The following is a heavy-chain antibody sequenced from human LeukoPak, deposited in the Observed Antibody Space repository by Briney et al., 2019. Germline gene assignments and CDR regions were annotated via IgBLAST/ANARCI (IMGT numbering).Heavy chain of an antibody. D-gene: IGHD7-27*01. J-gene: IGHJ5*02. CDR1: GYTFTSYY. CDR3: ASQLGIDNWFDP. CDR2: INPSGGST. Sequence: ASVKVSCKASGYTFTSYYMHWVRQAPGQGLEWMGIINPSGGSTSYAQKSQGRVTMTRDTSTSTVYMELSSLRSEDTAVYYCASQLGIDNWFDPWGQGTLVTVSS. V-gene: IGHV1-46*01.